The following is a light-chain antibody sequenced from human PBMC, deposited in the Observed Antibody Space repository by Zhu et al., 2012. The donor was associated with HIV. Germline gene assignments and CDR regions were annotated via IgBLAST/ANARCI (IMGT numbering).Light chain of an antibody. J-gene: IGKJ4*01. CDR3: QQYGSSPLT. CDR2: GAS. Sequence: IVLTQSPATLSLSPGEVATLSCRASQSVRSFLAWYQQKPGQAPRLLIFGASARATGIPDRFAGSGSGTTFTLAIDRLAPEDSAVYYCQQYGSSPLTFGGGTKVEIK. CDR1: QSVRSF. V-gene: IGKV3-20*01.